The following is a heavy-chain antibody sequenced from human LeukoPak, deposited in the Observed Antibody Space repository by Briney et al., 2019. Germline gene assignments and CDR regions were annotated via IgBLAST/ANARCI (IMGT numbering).Heavy chain of an antibody. D-gene: IGHD4-17*01. J-gene: IGHJ4*02. CDR1: GGPISSSSYY. CDR2: IYYSGST. V-gene: IGHV4-39*01. Sequence: PSETLSLTCSVSGGPISSSSYYWGWIRQPPGKGLEWIGSIYYSGSTYYNPSLKSRVTISVDTSKNQFSLKLRSVTAADTAVYYCATYGDYVYYFDYWGQGTLVTVSS. CDR3: ATYGDYVYYFDY.